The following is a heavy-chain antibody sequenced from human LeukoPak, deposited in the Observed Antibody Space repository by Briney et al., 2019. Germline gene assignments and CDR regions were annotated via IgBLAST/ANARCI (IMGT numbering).Heavy chain of an antibody. CDR1: EVSFADFG. Sequence: GGSLRLSCEASEVSFADFGMHWVRQAPGKGLGRGAVIQYDGSRIYYSDAVKGRFTISRDTSKNTLSLEMHSLTVNDTALYYCARQRFGCSGRSCYSFDFWGPGTLVTVSA. J-gene: IGHJ4*02. CDR2: IQYDGSRI. CDR3: ARQRFGCSGRSCYSFDF. D-gene: IGHD2-15*01. V-gene: IGHV3-33*01.